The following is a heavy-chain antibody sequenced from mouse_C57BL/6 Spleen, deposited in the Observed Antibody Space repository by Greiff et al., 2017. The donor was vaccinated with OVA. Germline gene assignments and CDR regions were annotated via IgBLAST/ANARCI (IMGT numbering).Heavy chain of an antibody. D-gene: IGHD1-1*01. CDR2: IDPSDSYT. Sequence: QVQLQQSGAELVKPGASVKLSCKASGYTFTSYWMQWVKQRPGQGLEWIGEIDPSDSYTNYNQKFKGKATLTVDTSSSTAYMQLSSLTSEDSAVYYCARDSYYHYWGQGTTLTVSS. CDR3: ARDSYYHY. CDR1: GYTFTSYW. J-gene: IGHJ2*01. V-gene: IGHV1-50*01.